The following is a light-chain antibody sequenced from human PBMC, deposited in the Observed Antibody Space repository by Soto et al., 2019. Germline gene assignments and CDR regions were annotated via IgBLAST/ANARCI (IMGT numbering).Light chain of an antibody. CDR3: QQYNRYPYT. J-gene: IGKJ2*01. CDR1: QSISSW. Sequence: DIQMTQSPSTLSASVGDRVTITCRASQSISSWLAWYQQKPGKAPKLLIYDASSLESGVPSRFSGSGSGTEFTLPVSSLQPDDFATYYCQQYNRYPYTFGQGTKLEIK. V-gene: IGKV1-5*01. CDR2: DAS.